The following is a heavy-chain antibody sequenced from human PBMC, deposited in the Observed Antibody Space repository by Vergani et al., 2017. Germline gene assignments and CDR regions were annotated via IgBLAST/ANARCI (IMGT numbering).Heavy chain of an antibody. D-gene: IGHD2-2*01. Sequence: QVQLVQSGAEVKKPGASVKVSCKASGYTFTSYGISWVRQAPGQGLEWMGWISAYNGNTNYAQKLQGRVTMTTDTSTSTTYMELRSLRSDDTAVYYCAREKMFGSRIPSVWFDPWGQGTLVTVSS. CDR1: GYTFTSYG. CDR3: AREKMFGSRIPSVWFDP. CDR2: ISAYNGNT. V-gene: IGHV1-18*01. J-gene: IGHJ5*02.